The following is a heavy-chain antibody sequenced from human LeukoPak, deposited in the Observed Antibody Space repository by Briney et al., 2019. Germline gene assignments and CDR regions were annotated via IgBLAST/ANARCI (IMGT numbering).Heavy chain of an antibody. CDR3: AKGAGRESGYEFMFES. V-gene: IGHV3-30*18. CDR1: GFTFSSYA. D-gene: IGHD5-12*01. Sequence: PGRSLRLSCAASGFTFSSYAMHWVRQTPGKGLDWVSVISYDGSNEYYADSVKGRFTISRDNSKNTLYLQINSLRPEDTAVYHCAKGAGRESGYEFMFESWGQGTPVTVSS. J-gene: IGHJ4*02. CDR2: ISYDGSNE.